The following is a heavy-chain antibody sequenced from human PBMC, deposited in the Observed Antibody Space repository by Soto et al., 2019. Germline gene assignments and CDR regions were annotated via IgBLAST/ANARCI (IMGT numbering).Heavy chain of an antibody. CDR1: GFTFSSYW. D-gene: IGHD2-15*01. CDR2: INSDGSST. J-gene: IGHJ4*02. V-gene: IGHV3-74*01. CDR3: ASGGGYCSGGSCYSWLSLDY. Sequence: EVQLVESGGGLVQPGGSLRLSCAASGFTFSSYWMHWVRQAPGKGLVWVSRINSDGSSTSYADSVKGRLTISRDNAKNTLYLQMNRLRAEDTAVYYCASGGGYCSGGSCYSWLSLDYWGQGTLVTVSS.